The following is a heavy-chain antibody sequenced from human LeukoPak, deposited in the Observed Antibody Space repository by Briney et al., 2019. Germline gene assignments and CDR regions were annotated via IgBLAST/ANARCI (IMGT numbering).Heavy chain of an antibody. J-gene: IGHJ6*03. V-gene: IGHV4-59*08. Sequence: SETLSLTCTVSGGSISPYYWTWIRQAPGKGLEYIAYIHSSGSTNYIPSLKSRVTISVDTSKNHFSLEMRSVTAADTAVYYCARLGFGYISNSYYYYMDLWGKGTRVTVSS. D-gene: IGHD5-24*01. CDR3: ARLGFGYISNSYYYYMDL. CDR1: GGSISPYY. CDR2: IHSSGST.